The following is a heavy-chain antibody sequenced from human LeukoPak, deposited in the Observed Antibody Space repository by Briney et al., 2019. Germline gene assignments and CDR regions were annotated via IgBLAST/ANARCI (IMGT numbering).Heavy chain of an antibody. CDR3: ARDPKLTYYFDY. D-gene: IGHD4-23*01. CDR2: IGIRDDT. Sequence: AGGSLRLSCAASGFTFRDYDMHWVRQVPGRGLEWVSAIGIRDDTHYPDSVKGRFTISRDNSKNTLYLQMNSLRAEDTAVYYCARDPKLTYYFDYWGQGTLVTVSS. J-gene: IGHJ4*02. V-gene: IGHV3-13*01. CDR1: GFTFRDYD.